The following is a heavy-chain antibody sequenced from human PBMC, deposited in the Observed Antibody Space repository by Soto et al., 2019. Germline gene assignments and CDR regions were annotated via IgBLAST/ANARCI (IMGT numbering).Heavy chain of an antibody. D-gene: IGHD1-1*01. V-gene: IGHV4-31*03. J-gene: IGHJ4*02. CDR3: ARMSPKLEHSPFDY. CDR1: GGSISSGGYY. Sequence: PSETLSLTCTVSGGSISSGGYYWSWIRQHPGKGLEWIGYIYYSGSTYYNPSLKSRVTISVDTSKNQFSLKLSSVTAADTAVYYCARMSPKLEHSPFDYWGQGTLVTVSS. CDR2: IYYSGST.